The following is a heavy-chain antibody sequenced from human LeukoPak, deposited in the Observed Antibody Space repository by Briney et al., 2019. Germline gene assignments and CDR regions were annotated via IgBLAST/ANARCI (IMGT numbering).Heavy chain of an antibody. Sequence: ASVKVSCKASGYTFTGYYMHWVRQAPGQGLEWMGRINPNSGGTNYAQKFQGRVTMTRDTSISTAYMELSRLRSDDTAVYYCAREEGYSYGYSPRYDYYYMDVWGKSTTVTVSS. CDR1: GYTFTGYY. V-gene: IGHV1-2*06. CDR3: AREEGYSYGYSPRYDYYYMDV. D-gene: IGHD5-18*01. CDR2: INPNSGGT. J-gene: IGHJ6*03.